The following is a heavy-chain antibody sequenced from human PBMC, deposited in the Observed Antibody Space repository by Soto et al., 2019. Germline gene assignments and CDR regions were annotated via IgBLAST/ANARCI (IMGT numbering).Heavy chain of an antibody. CDR1: GYSFTNYL. CDR3: ARHLGSGWFLYYFDY. Sequence: GDSLKISCQGSGYSFTNYLIGWVRQMPGKGLEWMGIIFPGDSETRYSPSFQGQVTISADKSISTAYLQWSSLKASDTAMYYCARHLGSGWFLYYFDYWGQGTLVTVSS. D-gene: IGHD6-19*01. V-gene: IGHV5-51*01. J-gene: IGHJ4*02. CDR2: IFPGDSET.